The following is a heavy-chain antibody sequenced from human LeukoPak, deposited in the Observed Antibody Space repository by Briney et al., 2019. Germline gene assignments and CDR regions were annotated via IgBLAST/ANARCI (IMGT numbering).Heavy chain of an antibody. Sequence: ASVKVSCKASGYTFTSYGISWVRQAPGQGLEWMGWISAYNGNTNYAQKLQGRVTMTTDTSTSTAYMELRSLGSDDTAVYYCARDPFPLLGDAFDIWGQGTMVTVSS. D-gene: IGHD3-10*01. CDR2: ISAYNGNT. J-gene: IGHJ3*02. V-gene: IGHV1-18*01. CDR1: GYTFTSYG. CDR3: ARDPFPLLGDAFDI.